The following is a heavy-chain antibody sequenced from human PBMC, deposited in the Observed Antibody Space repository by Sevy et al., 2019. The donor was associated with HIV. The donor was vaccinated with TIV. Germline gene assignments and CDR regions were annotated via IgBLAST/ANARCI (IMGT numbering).Heavy chain of an antibody. CDR3: AKESRDGYY. CDR2: ISPNGGST. CDR1: GLSFNTYV. J-gene: IGHJ4*02. V-gene: IGHV3-23*01. D-gene: IGHD2-21*01. Sequence: GGSLRLSCAASGLSFNTYVMSWVRQAPGKGLQWVSTISPNGGSTYYADSVKGRFTISRDNSRNTVFLQVNSLRAEDTAVYYCAKESRDGYYWGQGTLVTVSS.